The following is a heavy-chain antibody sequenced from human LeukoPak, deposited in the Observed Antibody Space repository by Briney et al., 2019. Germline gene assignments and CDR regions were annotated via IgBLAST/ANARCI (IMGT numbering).Heavy chain of an antibody. CDR1: GYTFTSYY. CDR2: INPSGGST. Sequence: GASVKVSCKASGYTFTSYYMHWVRQAPGQGLEWMGIINPSGGSTSYAQKFQGRVTMTRDTSTSTVYMELSSLRSEDTAVYYCASRSQTVIAAAPPTYYYYGMDVWGQGTTVTVSS. J-gene: IGHJ6*02. D-gene: IGHD6-13*01. CDR3: ASRSQTVIAAAPPTYYYYGMDV. V-gene: IGHV1-46*01.